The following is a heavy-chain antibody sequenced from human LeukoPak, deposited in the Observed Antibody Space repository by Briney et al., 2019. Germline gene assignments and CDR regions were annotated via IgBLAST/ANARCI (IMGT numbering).Heavy chain of an antibody. CDR3: AKDRPIKGGFDP. J-gene: IGHJ5*02. CDR1: GFSLTTYG. Sequence: GESLRLSCVASGFSLTTYGMLWVRQAPGKGLQWVAFMRSDGTSKYYGDSVEGRFTISRDNSKSTLYLLMNSLSAEDTGIYYCAKDRPIKGGFDPWGQGTPVTVSS. CDR2: MRSDGTSK. D-gene: IGHD3-16*01. V-gene: IGHV3-30*02.